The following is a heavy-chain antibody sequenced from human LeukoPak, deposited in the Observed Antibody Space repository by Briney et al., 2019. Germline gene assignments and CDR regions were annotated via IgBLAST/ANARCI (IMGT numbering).Heavy chain of an antibody. D-gene: IGHD5-18*01. V-gene: IGHV1-69*04. CDR1: GGTFSSYA. J-gene: IGHJ4*02. CDR2: IIPILGIA. Sequence: ASVKVSCKASGGTFSSYAISWVRQAPGQGLEWMGRIIPILGIANYAQKFQGRVTITADKSTSTAYMELSSLRSEDTAVYYCAFRDTDRSSYFDYWGQGTLVTVSS. CDR3: AFRDTDRSSYFDY.